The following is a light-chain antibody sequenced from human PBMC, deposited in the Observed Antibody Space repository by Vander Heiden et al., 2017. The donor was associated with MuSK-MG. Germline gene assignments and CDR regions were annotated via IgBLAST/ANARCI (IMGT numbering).Light chain of an antibody. CDR2: DAS. Sequence: DVQVTQSPSSLSASVGARVTITCQASHHISDALSWQQQKPGKVPNVLIYDASKLEIGVPSRFIGGGSGTHFNLTIDNLQPEDLATYFCQQYADLPFTFGPGTTVDLK. CDR1: HHISDA. J-gene: IGKJ3*01. V-gene: IGKV1-33*01. CDR3: QQYADLPFT.